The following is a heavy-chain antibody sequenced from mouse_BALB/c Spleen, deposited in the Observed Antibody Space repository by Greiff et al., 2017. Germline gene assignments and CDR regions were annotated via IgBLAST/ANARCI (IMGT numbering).Heavy chain of an antibody. V-gene: IGHV1S29*02. CDR3: ARHYCGLDY. CDR2: IYPYNGDT. Sequence: EVKVEESGPELVKSGASVKISCKASGYTFTDYNMHWVKQSHGKSLEWIGYIYPYNGDTGYNQKFKSKAALTVDSSSSTAYMELRSLTSEDSAVYYCARHYCGLDYWGQGTTLTVSS. D-gene: IGHD1-1*01. J-gene: IGHJ2*01. CDR1: GYTFTDYN.